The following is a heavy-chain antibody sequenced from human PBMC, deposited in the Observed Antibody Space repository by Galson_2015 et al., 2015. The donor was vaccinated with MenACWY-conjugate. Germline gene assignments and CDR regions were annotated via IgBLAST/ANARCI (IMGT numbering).Heavy chain of an antibody. CDR2: IRYDGSNK. D-gene: IGHD3-10*01. CDR3: AKDIGSGNYYPFDY. J-gene: IGHJ4*02. V-gene: IGHV3-30*02. CDR1: GFTFSSYG. Sequence: SLRLSCAASGFTFSSYGMHWVRQAPGKGLEWVAFIRYDGSNKYYADSVKGRFTISRDNSKNTLYLQMNGLRAEDTAVYYCAKDIGSGNYYPFDYWGQGTLVTVSS.